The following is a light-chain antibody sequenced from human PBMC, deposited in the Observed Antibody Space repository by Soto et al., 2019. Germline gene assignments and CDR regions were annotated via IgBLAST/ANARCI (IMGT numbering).Light chain of an antibody. CDR3: CSYTGSNVV. CDR2: DVS. Sequence: QSVLTQPRSVSGSPGQSVTISCTGTSSDVGRYNYVSWYQQHPGKAPKLIIYDVSERPSGVPDRFSGSKSGNTASLTISGLQAEDEADYYCCSYTGSNVVFGGGTKLTVL. V-gene: IGLV2-11*01. J-gene: IGLJ2*01. CDR1: SSDVGRYNY.